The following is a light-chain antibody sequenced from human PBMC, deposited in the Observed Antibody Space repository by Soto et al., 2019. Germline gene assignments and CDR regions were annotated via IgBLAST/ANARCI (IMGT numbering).Light chain of an antibody. CDR3: HQYDSSPLP. Sequence: EIVLTQSPGTLSLSPGERATLSCRASQSVSSSYLAWYQQKPGQAPRLLIYGASSRATGIPDRFSGSGSGTDFTLPISRLEPEDFAVYYCHQYDSSPLPFGGGTKVEIK. CDR2: GAS. J-gene: IGKJ4*01. CDR1: QSVSSSY. V-gene: IGKV3-20*01.